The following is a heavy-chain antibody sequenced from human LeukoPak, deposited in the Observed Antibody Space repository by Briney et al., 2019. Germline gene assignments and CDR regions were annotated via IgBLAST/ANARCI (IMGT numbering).Heavy chain of an antibody. CDR3: AKSWSGTTLRWFDP. D-gene: IGHD1-1*01. CDR2: ISGSGGST. V-gene: IGHV3-23*01. J-gene: IGHJ5*02. Sequence: GGSLRLSCAASGFTFSSYAMSWVRQAPGKGLEWVSGISGSGGSTYYSDSVKGRFTISRDNSRNTLYLQMNSLRAEDTAVYYCAKSWSGTTLRWFDPWGQGTLVTVSS. CDR1: GFTFSSYA.